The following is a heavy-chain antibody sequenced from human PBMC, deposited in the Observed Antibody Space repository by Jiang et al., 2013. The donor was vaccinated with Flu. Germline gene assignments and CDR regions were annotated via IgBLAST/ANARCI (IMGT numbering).Heavy chain of an antibody. D-gene: IGHD3-10*01. CDR3: AKFGSGSRMDY. Sequence: SAISGSGGSTYYADSVKGRFTISRDNSKNTLYLQMNSLRAEDTAVYYCAKFGSGSRMDYWGQGTLVTVSS. V-gene: IGHV3-23*01. J-gene: IGHJ4*02. CDR2: ISGSGGST.